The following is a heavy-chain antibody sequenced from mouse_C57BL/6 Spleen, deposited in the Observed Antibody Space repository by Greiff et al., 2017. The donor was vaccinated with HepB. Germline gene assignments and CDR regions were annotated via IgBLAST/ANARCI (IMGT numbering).Heavy chain of an antibody. CDR1: GFNIKDYY. J-gene: IGHJ4*01. D-gene: IGHD1-1*01. CDR3: YGSSPDAMDY. CDR2: IDPEDGDT. V-gene: IGHV14-2*01. Sequence: EVQLQQSGAELVKPGASVKLSCTASGFNIKDYYMHWVKQRTEQGLEWIGRIDPEDGDTKYAPKFQGKATITADTSSNTAYLQLSSLTSEDTAVYYCYGSSPDAMDYWGQGTSVTVSS.